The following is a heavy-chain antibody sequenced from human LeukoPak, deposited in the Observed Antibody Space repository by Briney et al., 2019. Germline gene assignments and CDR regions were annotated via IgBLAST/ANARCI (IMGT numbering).Heavy chain of an antibody. CDR2: ISDTGGST. CDR3: AKDTYSSSTYNDY. V-gene: IGHV3-23*01. J-gene: IGHJ4*02. Sequence: GGSLRLSCAASGFTFSSYAMSWFGQAPGKGLEWVSDISDTGGSTNYADSVKGRFPISRDNSKNALYLQMNSLRVDDTAVYYCAKDTYSSSTYNDYWGQGALVTVSS. CDR1: GFTFSSYA. D-gene: IGHD6-6*01.